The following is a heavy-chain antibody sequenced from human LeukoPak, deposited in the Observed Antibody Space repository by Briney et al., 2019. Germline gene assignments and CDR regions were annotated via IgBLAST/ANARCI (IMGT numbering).Heavy chain of an antibody. CDR3: VEVSVTGTSVDY. D-gene: IGHD6-19*01. CDR2: ISCNGGIT. CDR1: GFTFSSDP. J-gene: IGHJ4*02. Sequence: GGSLRLSCSASGFTFSSDPMHWVRQPPGKGLQYVSAISCNGGITYYEDSVPNRCTISRDNSQNTLYPQMSSLRAEDIAVYYCVEVSVTGTSVDYWGQGTLVTVSS. V-gene: IGHV3-64D*06.